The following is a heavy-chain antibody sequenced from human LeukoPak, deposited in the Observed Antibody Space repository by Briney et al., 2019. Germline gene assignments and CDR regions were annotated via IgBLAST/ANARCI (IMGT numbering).Heavy chain of an antibody. V-gene: IGHV1-2*02. CDR1: GYTFTGYY. J-gene: IGHJ4*02. CDR2: IKANSGGT. Sequence: ASVKVSCKASGYTFTGYYMHWVRQAPGQGLEWRGWIKANSGGTNYVEKFEGRVTMTRNTSISTAYMELSSLRSDDTAVYYCASIRYSNYVLFDYWGQGTLVTVSS. CDR3: ASIRYSNYVLFDY. D-gene: IGHD4-11*01.